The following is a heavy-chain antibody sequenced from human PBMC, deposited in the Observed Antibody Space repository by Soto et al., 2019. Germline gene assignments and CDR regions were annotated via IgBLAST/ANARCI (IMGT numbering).Heavy chain of an antibody. CDR3: AKDLRKGSDGYGPLVRYFQH. Sequence: GGSLRLSCAASGFTFSSYAMSWVRQAPGKGLEWVSAISGSGGSTYYADSVKGRFTISRDNSKNTLYLQMNSLRAEDTAVYYCAKDLRKGSDGYGPLVRYFQHWGQGTLVTVSS. D-gene: IGHD5-18*01. CDR1: GFTFSSYA. CDR2: ISGSGGST. J-gene: IGHJ1*01. V-gene: IGHV3-23*01.